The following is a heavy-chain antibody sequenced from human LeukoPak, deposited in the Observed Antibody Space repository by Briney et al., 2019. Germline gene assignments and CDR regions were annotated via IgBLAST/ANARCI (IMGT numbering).Heavy chain of an antibody. CDR3: ARYGPGGNPLAFDI. V-gene: IGHV4-4*07. CDR2: IYTSGST. J-gene: IGHJ3*02. D-gene: IGHD4-23*01. Sequence: SETLSLTCTVSGGSISSYYWSWIRQPAGKGLEWIGRIYTSGSTNYNPSLKSRVTISVDTSKNQFSLKLSSVTAADTAVYYCARYGPGGNPLAFDIWGQGTMVTVSS. CDR1: GGSISSYY.